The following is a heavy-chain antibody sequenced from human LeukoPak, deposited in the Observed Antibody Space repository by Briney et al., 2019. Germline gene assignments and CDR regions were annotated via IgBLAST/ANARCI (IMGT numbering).Heavy chain of an antibody. CDR1: GYTFTGYY. V-gene: IGHV1-2*02. CDR2: INPNSGGT. Sequence: ASVKVSCKASGYTFTGYYRHWVRQAPGQGLEWMGWINPNSGGTNYAQKFQGRVTMTRDTSISTAYMELSRLRSDDTAVYYCARGITRDSSSALGDYWGQGTLVTVSS. D-gene: IGHD6-6*01. CDR3: ARGITRDSSSALGDY. J-gene: IGHJ4*02.